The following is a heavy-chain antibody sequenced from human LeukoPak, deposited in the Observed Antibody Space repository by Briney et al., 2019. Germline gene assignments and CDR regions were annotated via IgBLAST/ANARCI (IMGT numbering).Heavy chain of an antibody. CDR1: GFIFSNYA. D-gene: IGHD6-25*01. CDR2: VTGSGGGT. J-gene: IGHJ5*02. Sequence: GGSLRLSCAASGFIFSNYAMVWVRQAPGKGREWVSSVTGSGGGTLYADSVKGRFTISRDNSQNALYLQMNSLGAEDTAVYYCAKGAASALVDWFDPWGQGTLVTVSS. CDR3: AKGAASALVDWFDP. V-gene: IGHV3-23*01.